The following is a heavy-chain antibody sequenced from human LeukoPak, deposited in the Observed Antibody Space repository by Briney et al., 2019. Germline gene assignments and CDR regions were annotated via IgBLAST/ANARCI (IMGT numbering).Heavy chain of an antibody. V-gene: IGHV3-74*01. Sequence: GGSLRLSCAASEITLSNYWIHWVRQAPGKGLVWVSRISYDGHNTNYADSVKGRFTISRDNSKNTLYLQMNSLRAEDTAVYYCAKGSDILTGYPNKDWFDPWGQGTLVTVSS. CDR1: EITLSNYW. CDR3: AKGSDILTGYPNKDWFDP. CDR2: ISYDGHNT. D-gene: IGHD3-9*01. J-gene: IGHJ5*02.